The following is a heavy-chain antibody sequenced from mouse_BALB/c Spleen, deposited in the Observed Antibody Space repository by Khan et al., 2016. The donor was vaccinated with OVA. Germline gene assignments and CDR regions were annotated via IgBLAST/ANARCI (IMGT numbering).Heavy chain of an antibody. V-gene: IGHV3-8*02. J-gene: IGHJ3*01. CDR1: GDSITSGY. D-gene: IGHD2-14*01. CDR3: ARSTYRYAFAY. CDR2: MIYSGNT. Sequence: EVQLQESGPSLVKPSQTLSLTCSVTGDSITSGYWNWIRKLPGNKLEYMGYMIYSGNTYYYPSLKSRISITRHTSKNQDYLQLNSVTTEDTATYYCARSTYRYAFAYWGQGTLVTVSA.